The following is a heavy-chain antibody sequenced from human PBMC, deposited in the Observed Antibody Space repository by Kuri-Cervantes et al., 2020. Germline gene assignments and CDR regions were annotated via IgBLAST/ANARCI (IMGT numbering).Heavy chain of an antibody. V-gene: IGHV3-7*01. Sequence: GGSLRLSCAASGFTFSSYWMSWVRQAPGKGLEWVANIKQDGSEKHYVDSVKGRFTISRDNAKNSLYLQMNSLRAEDTAVYYCARDGDSSGYWPYYYYGMDVWGQGTTVTVSS. CDR1: GFTFSSYW. CDR2: IKQDGSEK. J-gene: IGHJ6*02. D-gene: IGHD3-22*01. CDR3: ARDGDSSGYWPYYYYGMDV.